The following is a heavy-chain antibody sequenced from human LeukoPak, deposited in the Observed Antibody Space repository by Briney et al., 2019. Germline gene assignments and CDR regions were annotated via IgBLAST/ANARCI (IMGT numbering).Heavy chain of an antibody. CDR2: FGPEDGEA. CDR1: GYTLSELF. J-gene: IGHJ4*02. V-gene: IGHV1-24*01. D-gene: IGHD2-2*02. CDR3: TTDILDYCDTASCHKGNS. Sequence: ASVKVSCKVSGYTLSELFMYWVRQAPGKGLEWMGGFGPEDGEAIYAQDFQGRVTMTKDTSTDTAYMELSSLRSEDTALYYCTTDILDYCDTASCHKGNSWGQGTLVIVSS.